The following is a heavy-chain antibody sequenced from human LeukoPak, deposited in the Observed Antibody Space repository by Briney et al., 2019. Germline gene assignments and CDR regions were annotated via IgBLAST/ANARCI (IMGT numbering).Heavy chain of an antibody. CDR2: LSDSGGNT. J-gene: IGHJ4*02. CDR1: GFTFSSCA. CDR3: ITDPAGVTTETSPNYYFDY. D-gene: IGHD4-17*01. Sequence: GGSLRLSCAAPGFTFSSCAMRWVRQTPGKGLEWVSALSDSGGNTYYADSVKGRFTISRDNSKNTLSLQMNSLKTEDTAVYYCITDPAGVTTETSPNYYFDYWGQGTLVTVSS. V-gene: IGHV3-23*01.